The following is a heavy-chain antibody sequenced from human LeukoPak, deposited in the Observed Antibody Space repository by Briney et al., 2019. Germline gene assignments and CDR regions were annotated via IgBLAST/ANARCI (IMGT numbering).Heavy chain of an antibody. J-gene: IGHJ6*03. CDR1: GFTFSSYE. D-gene: IGHD3-10*01. Sequence: GGSLRLSCAASGFTFSSYEMNWVRQAPGKGLEWVSYISSSGSTIYYSDSVKGRFTISRDNAKSSLYLQMNSLRAEDTAVYYCARVRGGIMVRGVHHYYYYYMDVWGKGTTVTISS. V-gene: IGHV3-48*03. CDR2: ISSSGSTI. CDR3: ARVRGGIMVRGVHHYYYYYMDV.